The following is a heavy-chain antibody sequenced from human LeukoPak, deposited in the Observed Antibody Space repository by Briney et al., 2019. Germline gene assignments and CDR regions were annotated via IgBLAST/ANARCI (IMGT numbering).Heavy chain of an antibody. J-gene: IGHJ4*02. CDR3: ARDLGGPSDY. CDR1: GFPFSNYW. CDR2: INSGGNRT. Sequence: GGSLRLSCAASGFPFSNYWMHWVRHVPGKGLVWVSGINSGGNRTTYADSVKGRFTISRDNAKNTLYLQMYSLRVEDTAVYYCARDLGGPSDYWGQGTLVTVSS. V-gene: IGHV3-74*03.